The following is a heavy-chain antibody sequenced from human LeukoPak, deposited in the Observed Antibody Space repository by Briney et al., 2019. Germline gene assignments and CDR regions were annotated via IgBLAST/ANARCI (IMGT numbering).Heavy chain of an antibody. CDR3: VKDGEDSSSCYDY. V-gene: IGHV3-64D*06. CDR1: GFIFSSYA. CDR2: ICSNGGST. D-gene: IGHD6-13*01. J-gene: IGHJ4*02. Sequence: PGGSLRHSCSASGFIFSSYAMHWVRQAPGKGLEYVSAICSNGGSTYYADSVKCRFTISRDNSRCTLNLQMSSLRAEDTAVYYRVKDGEDSSSCYDYWGQGTVVSVSS.